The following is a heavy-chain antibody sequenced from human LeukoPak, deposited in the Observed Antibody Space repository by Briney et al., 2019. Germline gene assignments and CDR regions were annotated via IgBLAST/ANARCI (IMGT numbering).Heavy chain of an antibody. CDR2: INPNSGGT. V-gene: IGHV1-2*02. CDR1: GYTFTGYY. Sequence: GASVKVSCKASGYTFTGYYMHWVRQAPGQGLEWMGWINPNSGGTNYAQKFQGRVTMTRDTSISTAYMELSRLRSDDTAVYYCARDPSRLLWFGETHGTRRHYERWFDPWGQGTLVTVSS. J-gene: IGHJ5*02. D-gene: IGHD3-10*01. CDR3: ARDPSRLLWFGETHGTRRHYERWFDP.